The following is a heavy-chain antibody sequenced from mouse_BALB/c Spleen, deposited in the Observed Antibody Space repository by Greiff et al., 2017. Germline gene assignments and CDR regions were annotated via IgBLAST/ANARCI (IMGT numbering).Heavy chain of an antibody. CDR3: AREGLLDYFDY. CDR2: ILPGSGST. CDR1: GYTFSSYW. D-gene: IGHD1-1*01. J-gene: IGHJ2*01. V-gene: IGHV1-9*01. Sequence: QVQLKESGAELMKSGASVKISCKATGYTFSSYWIEWVKQRPGHGLEWIGEILPGSGSTNYNEKFKGKATFTADTSSNTAYMQLSSLTSEDSAVYYCAREGLLDYFDYWGQGTTLTVSS.